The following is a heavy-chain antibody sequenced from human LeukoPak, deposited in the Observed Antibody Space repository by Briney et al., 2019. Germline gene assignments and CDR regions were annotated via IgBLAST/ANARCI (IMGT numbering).Heavy chain of an antibody. Sequence: ASVKVSCKASGGTFSSYAISWVRQAPGQGLEWMGGIIPIFGTANYAQKFQGRVTITTDESTSTAYMELSSLRSEDTAVYYCATSLGSWYPNPFFDYRGQGTLVTVSS. V-gene: IGHV1-69*05. CDR2: IIPIFGTA. J-gene: IGHJ4*02. D-gene: IGHD6-13*01. CDR3: ATSLGSWYPNPFFDY. CDR1: GGTFSSYA.